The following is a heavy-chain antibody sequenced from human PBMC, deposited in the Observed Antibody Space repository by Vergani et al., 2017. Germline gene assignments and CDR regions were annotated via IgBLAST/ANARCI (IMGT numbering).Heavy chain of an antibody. Sequence: EVQLLESGGGLVQPGGSLRLSCAASGFTFSSYAMSWVRQAPGKGLKWVSAISGSGGSTYYADSVKGRFTISRDNSKNTLYLKMNSLSAEDTAVYYCPKVRGAAAQYWYFDLWGCGTLVTVSS. CDR3: PKVRGAAAQYWYFDL. D-gene: IGHD6-25*01. CDR1: GFTFSSYA. CDR2: ISGSGGST. J-gene: IGHJ2*01. V-gene: IGHV3-23*01.